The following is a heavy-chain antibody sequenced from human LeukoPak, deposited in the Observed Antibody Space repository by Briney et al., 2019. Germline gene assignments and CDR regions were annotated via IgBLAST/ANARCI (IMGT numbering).Heavy chain of an antibody. Sequence: GASVKVSCKASGYTFTGYYMHWVRQAPGQGLEWMGGIIPIFGTANYAQKFQGRVTITADESTSTAYMELSSLRSEDTAVYYCARDLTGHYYGRDYYYYMDVWGKGTTVTISS. V-gene: IGHV1-69*13. CDR3: ARDLTGHYYGRDYYYYMDV. D-gene: IGHD3-10*01. J-gene: IGHJ6*03. CDR2: IIPIFGTA. CDR1: GYTFTGYY.